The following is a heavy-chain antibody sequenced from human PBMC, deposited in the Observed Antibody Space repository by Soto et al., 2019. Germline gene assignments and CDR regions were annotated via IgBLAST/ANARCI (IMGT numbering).Heavy chain of an antibody. J-gene: IGHJ4*02. Sequence: QQHLVQSGGGVVQPGRSLRLSCAASGFTFSSYGMHWVRKAPGKGLEWVAVILYDGSNEYYADSVKGRFTISRDNSKNTLYLQMNSLRTEDTAVYYCAKDRGALRWSEEHYYFDYWGQGTLVTVSS. CDR1: GFTFSSYG. CDR2: ILYDGSNE. CDR3: AKDRGALRWSEEHYYFDY. D-gene: IGHD2-15*01. V-gene: IGHV3-30*18.